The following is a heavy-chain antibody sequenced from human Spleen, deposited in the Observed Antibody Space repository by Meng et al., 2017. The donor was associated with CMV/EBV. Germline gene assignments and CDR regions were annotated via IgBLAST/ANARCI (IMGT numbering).Heavy chain of an antibody. J-gene: IGHJ4*02. Sequence: SDPLSLTCAVYGESFRGYYWSWIGQPPGEGLEWAGEINHSGLTNYNPSLKSRVSISVDMSKNQFSLKLSSVTAADTAGYYCARGIAAAARYDYWGQGTLVTVSS. CDR3: ARGIAAAARYDY. CDR1: GESFRGYY. V-gene: IGHV4-34*01. CDR2: INHSGLT. D-gene: IGHD6-13*01.